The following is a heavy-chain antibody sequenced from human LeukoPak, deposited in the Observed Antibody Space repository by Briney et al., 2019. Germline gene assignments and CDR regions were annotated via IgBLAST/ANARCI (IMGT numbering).Heavy chain of an antibody. J-gene: IGHJ3*02. CDR2: ISAYNGNT. CDR3: ARDRDSSGYYYVSDTFDI. CDR1: GYTFTTYG. V-gene: IGHV1-18*01. D-gene: IGHD3-22*01. Sequence: ASVKVSCKASGYTFTTYGINWVRQAPGQGLEWMGWISAYNGNTNYAQKLQGRVTMTTDASTSTAYMELRSLRSDDTAVYYCARDRDSSGYYYVSDTFDIWGQGTMVTVSS.